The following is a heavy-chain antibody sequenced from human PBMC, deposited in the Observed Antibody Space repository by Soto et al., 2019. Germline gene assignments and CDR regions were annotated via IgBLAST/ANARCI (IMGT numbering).Heavy chain of an antibody. V-gene: IGHV4-39*01. J-gene: IGHJ4*02. CDR2: IYYSGST. Sequence: SETLSLTCTVSGGSISSSSYYWGWIRQPPGKGLEWIGSIYYSGSTYYNPSLKSRVTISVDTSKNQFSLKLSSVTAADTAVYYCAGTYGDSSTWYFDYWGQGTLVTVSS. CDR3: AGTYGDSSTWYFDY. D-gene: IGHD4-17*01. CDR1: GGSISSSSYY.